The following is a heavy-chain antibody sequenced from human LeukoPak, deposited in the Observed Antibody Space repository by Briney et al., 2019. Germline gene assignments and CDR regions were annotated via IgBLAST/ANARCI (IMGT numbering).Heavy chain of an antibody. CDR3: ARVAIRYFDWLSHHYYYYYMDV. CDR2: ISAYNGNT. V-gene: IGHV1-18*01. Sequence: ASVKVSCKASGYTFTSYGISWVRQAPGQGLEWMGWISAYNGNTNYAQKLQGRVTMTTDTSTSTAYMELRSLRSDDTAVYYCARVAIRYFDWLSHHYYYYYMDVWGKGTTVTISS. J-gene: IGHJ6*03. D-gene: IGHD3-9*01. CDR1: GYTFTSYG.